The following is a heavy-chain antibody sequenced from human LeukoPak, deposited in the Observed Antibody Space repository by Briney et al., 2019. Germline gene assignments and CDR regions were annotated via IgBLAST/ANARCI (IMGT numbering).Heavy chain of an antibody. CDR2: ITFSSGHI. D-gene: IGHD3-10*01. J-gene: IGHJ5*02. CDR3: ARGPQFSGPGWFDP. V-gene: IGHV3-21*01. CDR1: GFTFSSYF. Sequence: PGGSLRLSCAASGFTFSSYFMTWVRQAPGKGLECVSSITFSSGHIYYADSVKGRFTISRDNTKDSLYLQMNSLRAEDTAIYYCARGPQFSGPGWFDPWGQGTLVTVSS.